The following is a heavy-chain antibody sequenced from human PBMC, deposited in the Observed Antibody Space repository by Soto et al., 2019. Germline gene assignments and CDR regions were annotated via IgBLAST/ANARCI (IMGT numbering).Heavy chain of an antibody. CDR2: VEYGGHT. Sequence: SETLSLTCTVSGGSMSSECYYWGWIRQHPGKGLDWIGSVEYGGHTDYNPSFKSRVTLSVDTSKNQFSLTMTSVTAADTAVYYCARHVRAAVTMNWFDPWGQGTPVTVSS. V-gene: IGHV4-39*01. CDR3: ARHVRAAVTMNWFDP. CDR1: GGSMSSECYY. J-gene: IGHJ5*02. D-gene: IGHD4-17*01.